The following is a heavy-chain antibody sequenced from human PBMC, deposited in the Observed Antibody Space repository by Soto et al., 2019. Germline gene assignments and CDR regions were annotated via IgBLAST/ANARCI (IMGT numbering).Heavy chain of an antibody. D-gene: IGHD6-19*01. CDR3: ANLGQIAVAGDYYYYGMDV. CDR2: ISGSGGST. CDR1: GFTFSSYA. Sequence: PGGSLRLSCAASGFTFSSYAMSWVRQAPGKGLEWVSAISGSGGSTYYADSVKGRFTISRDNSKNTLYLQMNSLRAEDTAVYYCANLGQIAVAGDYYYYGMDVWGQGTTVTVSS. V-gene: IGHV3-23*01. J-gene: IGHJ6*02.